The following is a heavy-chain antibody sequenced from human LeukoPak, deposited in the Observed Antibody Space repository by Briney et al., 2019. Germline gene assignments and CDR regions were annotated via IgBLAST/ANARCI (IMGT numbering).Heavy chain of an antibody. Sequence: SQTLSLTCTLSGGSISSGDYYWRWIRQPPGKGLEWIAYIYYSGSTHYNPSLKSPVTISVDTSKNQFPLTLSSVTAADTAVYYCARGRDGYNGRYYYYYMDVWGKGTTVTVSS. V-gene: IGHV4-30-4*08. J-gene: IGHJ6*03. CDR1: GGSISSGDYY. CDR3: ARGRDGYNGRYYYYYMDV. CDR2: IYYSGST. D-gene: IGHD5-24*01.